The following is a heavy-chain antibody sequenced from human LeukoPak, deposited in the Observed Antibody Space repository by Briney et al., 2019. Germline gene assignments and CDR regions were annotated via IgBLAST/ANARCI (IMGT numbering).Heavy chain of an antibody. CDR3: ARWYYDFWSGSPDYYYYYMDV. V-gene: IGHV3-23*01. J-gene: IGHJ6*03. D-gene: IGHD3-3*01. Sequence: GGSLRLSCAASGFTFSSYAMSWVRQAPGKGLEWVSAISGSGGSTYYADSVKGRFTISRDNAKNTLYLQMNSLRAEDTAVYYCARWYYDFWSGSPDYYYYYMDVWGKGTTVTVSS. CDR2: ISGSGGST. CDR1: GFTFSSYA.